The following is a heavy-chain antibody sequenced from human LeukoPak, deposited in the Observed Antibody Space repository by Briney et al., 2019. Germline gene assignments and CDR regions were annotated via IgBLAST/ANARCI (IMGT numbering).Heavy chain of an antibody. CDR1: GGSISSYY. CDR3: AREGWGYYFDF. Sequence: PSETLSLTCTVSGGSISSYYWSWIRQPPGKGLEWIGYVYYSGTTNYNPSLKSRVTISVATSKNQFSLRLSDTAADYSAVYSVAREGWGYYFDFWGQGTLVTVSS. CDR2: VYYSGTT. V-gene: IGHV4-59*01. J-gene: IGHJ4*02. D-gene: IGHD7-27*01.